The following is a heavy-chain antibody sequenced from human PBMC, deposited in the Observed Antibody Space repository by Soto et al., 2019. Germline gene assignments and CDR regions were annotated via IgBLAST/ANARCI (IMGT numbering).Heavy chain of an antibody. D-gene: IGHD6-19*01. CDR2: ISCGSSTI. CDR1: GFTFSSYS. CDR3: AKTYSSGRGAFDV. J-gene: IGHJ3*01. V-gene: IGHV3-48*01. Sequence: SLRLSCAASGFTFSSYSMNWVRQAPGKGLEWVSYISCGSSTIYYADSVKGRFTISRDNAQNSLYLQMNSLRAEDTAVYYCAKTYSSGRGAFDVWGQGTMVTVSS.